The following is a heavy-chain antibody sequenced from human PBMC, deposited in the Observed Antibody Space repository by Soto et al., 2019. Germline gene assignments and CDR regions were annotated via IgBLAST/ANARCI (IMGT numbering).Heavy chain of an antibody. D-gene: IGHD3-10*01. CDR2: IWYDGSNK. V-gene: IGHV3-33*01. CDR3: ARGPYGVLRVSFGAFDI. J-gene: IGHJ3*02. Sequence: QVQLVESGGGVVQPGRSLRLSCAASGFTFSSYGLHWVRQAPGKGLEWVEVIWYDGSNKYYADSVKGRFTISRDNSKNTMQLQMNCLRSEVTAVYYCARGPYGVLRVSFGAFDIWGQGTMGNVSS. CDR1: GFTFSSYG.